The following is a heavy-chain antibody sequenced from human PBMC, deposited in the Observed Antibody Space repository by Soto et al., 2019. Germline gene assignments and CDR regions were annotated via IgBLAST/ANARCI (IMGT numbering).Heavy chain of an antibody. CDR3: ATDLRVDGPEKHAMGV. CDR1: RDRLVSRS. Sequence: GAPVDASWDACRDRLVSRSRRSVRQAPGQGLEWLGLINPNSSGTVYAQKFQGRVTMTRDTSLTTVYMQLNRLTADDTAVYYCATDLRVDGPEKHAMGVWGERTTVTVPS. D-gene: IGHD2-2*01. J-gene: IGHJ6*01. V-gene: IGHV1-2*02. CDR2: INPNSSGT.